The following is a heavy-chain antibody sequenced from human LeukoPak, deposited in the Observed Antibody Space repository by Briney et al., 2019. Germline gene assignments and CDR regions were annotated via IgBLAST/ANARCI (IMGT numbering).Heavy chain of an antibody. CDR1: GYTFTSYG. CDR2: VSAYNGNT. CDR3: ARGPIIDIAIIPAADEYYYMDV. Sequence: ASMKVSCKASGYTFTSYGITWVRQAPGQGLEWMGWVSAYNGNTNCAQKVQGRVTMTTDTSTTTAYMELRSLRSDDTAVYYCARGPIIDIAIIPAADEYYYMDVWGKGTTVTVSS. D-gene: IGHD2-2*01. J-gene: IGHJ6*03. V-gene: IGHV1-18*01.